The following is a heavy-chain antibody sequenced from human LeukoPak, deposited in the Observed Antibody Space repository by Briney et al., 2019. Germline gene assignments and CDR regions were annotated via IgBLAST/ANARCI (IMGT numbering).Heavy chain of an antibody. J-gene: IGHJ6*03. Sequence: GGSLRLSCAASGFTFSSYSMNWVRQAPGKGLEWVSSISSSSSYIYYADPVKGRFTISRDNAKSSLYLQMNSLRAEDTAVYYRARDRSNYYGRSYYMDVWGKGTTVTVSS. D-gene: IGHD3-10*01. CDR2: ISSSSSYI. CDR1: GFTFSSYS. V-gene: IGHV3-21*01. CDR3: ARDRSNYYGRSYYMDV.